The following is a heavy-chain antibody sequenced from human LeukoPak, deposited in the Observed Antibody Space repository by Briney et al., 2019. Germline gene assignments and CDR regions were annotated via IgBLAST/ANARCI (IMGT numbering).Heavy chain of an antibody. V-gene: IGHV3-48*03. Sequence: EGSLRLSCAASGFTFSSYEMNWVRQAPGRGLEWVSYIGNTGRTIYYTDSVKGRFTISRDNAKNSLYLQMNSLRAEDTAIYYCVRGDRYFFDFWGQGTLVTVSS. CDR1: GFTFSSYE. CDR3: VRGDRYFFDF. CDR2: IGNTGRTI. J-gene: IGHJ4*02.